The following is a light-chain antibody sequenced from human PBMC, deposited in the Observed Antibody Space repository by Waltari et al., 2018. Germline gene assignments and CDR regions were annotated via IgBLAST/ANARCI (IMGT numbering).Light chain of an antibody. CDR1: SRDVGGYNL. Sequence: QSALTQPASVSGSPGQSIPIPCTGPSRDVGGYNLVSWYQQDPGKAPKLMIYEVNMRPSGVSNRFSGSKSGNTASLTISGLQAEDEADYYCCSYAGSSTLFGGGTKLTVL. V-gene: IGLV2-23*02. CDR2: EVN. CDR3: CSYAGSSTL. J-gene: IGLJ3*02.